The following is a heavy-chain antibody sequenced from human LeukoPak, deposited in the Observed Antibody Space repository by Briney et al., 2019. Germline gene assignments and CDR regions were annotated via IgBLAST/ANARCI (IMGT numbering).Heavy chain of an antibody. D-gene: IGHD2-15*01. CDR1: GFSFSTYW. CDR3: AKEGGYCSGGSCYNFDY. V-gene: IGHV3-30*02. Sequence: GGSLTLSCAASGFAASGFSFSTYWMTWVRQAPGKGLEWVAFIRYDGSNKYYADSVKGRFTISRDNSKNTLYLQMNSLRAEDTAVYYCAKEGGYCSGGSCYNFDYWGQGTLVTVSS. CDR2: IRYDGSNK. J-gene: IGHJ4*02.